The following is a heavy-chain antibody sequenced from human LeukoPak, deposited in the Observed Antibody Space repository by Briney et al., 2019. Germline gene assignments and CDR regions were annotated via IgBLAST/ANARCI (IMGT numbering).Heavy chain of an antibody. Sequence: GGSLRLSCAASGFTFSSYAMSWVRQAPGKGLEWVSAISGSGGSTYYADSVKGRFTISRDNSKNTLYLQTNSLRAEDTAVYYCAKGPPTSYSSSRQEYFQHWGQGTLVTVSS. D-gene: IGHD6-13*01. J-gene: IGHJ1*01. CDR3: AKGPPTSYSSSRQEYFQH. CDR1: GFTFSSYA. V-gene: IGHV3-23*01. CDR2: ISGSGGST.